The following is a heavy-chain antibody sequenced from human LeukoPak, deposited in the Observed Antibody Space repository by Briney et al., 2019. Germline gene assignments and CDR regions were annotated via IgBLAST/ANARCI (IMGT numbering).Heavy chain of an antibody. CDR1: GFTFSSYS. V-gene: IGHV3-48*01. J-gene: IGHJ3*02. Sequence: PGGSLRLSCAASGFTFSSYSMNWVRQAPGKGLEWVSYISSSSSTIYYADSVKGRFTISRDNAKNSLYLQMNSLRAEDTAVYYCAKDSVRFLEWLLHDAFDIWGQGTMVTVSS. CDR3: AKDSVRFLEWLLHDAFDI. D-gene: IGHD3-3*01. CDR2: ISSSSSTI.